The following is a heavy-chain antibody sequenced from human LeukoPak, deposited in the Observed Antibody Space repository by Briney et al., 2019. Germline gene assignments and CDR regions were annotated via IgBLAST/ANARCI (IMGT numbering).Heavy chain of an antibody. CDR2: IYYSGST. V-gene: IGHV4-39*01. CDR3: ARVSSGTYWGY. J-gene: IGHJ4*02. D-gene: IGHD1-26*01. CDR1: GGSISGYY. Sequence: SETLSLTCTVSGGSISGYYWGWIRQPPGKGLEWIGSIYYSGSTYYNPSLKSRVTISVDTSKNQFSLKLSSVTAADTAVYYCARVSSGTYWGYWGQGTLVTVSS.